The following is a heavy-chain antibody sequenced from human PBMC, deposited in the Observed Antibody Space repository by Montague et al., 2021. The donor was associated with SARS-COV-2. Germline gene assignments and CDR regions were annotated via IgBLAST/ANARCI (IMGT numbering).Heavy chain of an antibody. V-gene: IGHV4-39*01. CDR2: IYYSGST. D-gene: IGHD3-9*01. CDR3: ARQFTGRYFDWIIYGMDV. J-gene: IGHJ6*02. CDR1: GGSISSSSYY. Sequence: SETLSLTCTVSGGSISSSSYYWGWIRQPPRKGLEWIGSIYYSGSTYYKPSLKSRVTIFVDTSKNQCSLKLSSVTAADTAVYYCARQFTGRYFDWIIYGMDVWGQGTTVSVSS.